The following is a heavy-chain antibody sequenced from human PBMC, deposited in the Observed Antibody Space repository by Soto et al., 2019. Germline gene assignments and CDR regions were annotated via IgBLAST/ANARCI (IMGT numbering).Heavy chain of an antibody. V-gene: IGHV4-34*01. CDR1: GGSFSGYY. D-gene: IGHD6-6*01. CDR3: ARGPPRIKRRSSSSHAFGI. Sequence: SETLSLTCAVYGGSFSGYYWSWIRQPPGKGLEWIGEINHSGSTNYNPSLKSRVTISVDTSKNQFSLKLSSVTAADTAVYYCARGPPRIKRRSSSSHAFGIWGQGTLVTVSS. CDR2: INHSGST. J-gene: IGHJ4*01.